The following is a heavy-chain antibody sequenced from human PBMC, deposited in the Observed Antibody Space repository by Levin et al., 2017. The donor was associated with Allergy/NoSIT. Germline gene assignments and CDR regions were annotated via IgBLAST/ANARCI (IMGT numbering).Heavy chain of an antibody. V-gene: IGHV3-23*01. Sequence: ASVKVSCAASGITFSTYAMYWVRQAPGKGLEWVSAINANGEDTFYADSVKGRFTISRDNSKNTLYLQMNSLRAEDTAVYYCAKIWYTRYPIDSWGQGTLVTVSS. CDR3: AKIWYTRYPIDS. CDR2: INANGEDT. D-gene: IGHD6-13*01. CDR1: GITFSTYA. J-gene: IGHJ4*02.